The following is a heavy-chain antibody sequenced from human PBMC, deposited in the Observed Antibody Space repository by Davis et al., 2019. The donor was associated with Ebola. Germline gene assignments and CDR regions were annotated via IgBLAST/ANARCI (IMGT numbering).Heavy chain of an antibody. CDR3: ARRGVYGDYRYYFDY. CDR1: GGSISSYY. Sequence: MPSETLSLTCTVSGGSISSYYWSWIRQPPGKGLEWIGYIYYSGSTNYNPSLKSRVTISVDTSKNQFSLKLSSVTAADTAVYYCARRGVYGDYRYYFDYWGQGTLVTVFS. CDR2: IYYSGST. V-gene: IGHV4-59*08. J-gene: IGHJ4*02. D-gene: IGHD4-17*01.